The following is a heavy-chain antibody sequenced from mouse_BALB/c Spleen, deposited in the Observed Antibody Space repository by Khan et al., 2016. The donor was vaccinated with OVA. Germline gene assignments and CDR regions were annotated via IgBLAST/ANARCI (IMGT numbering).Heavy chain of an antibody. D-gene: IGHD1-1*01. Sequence: DLVKPGASVKLSCKASGYTFTSYWINWIKQRPGQGLEWIGRIAPGSSNGYYNDMFKGKATLTVDTSSSTAYIQLSSLSSEDSAVYFGARENYYGRSCYAMDYWGQGTSVTVSS. J-gene: IGHJ4*01. CDR3: ARENYYGRSCYAMDY. CDR1: GYTFTSYW. CDR2: IAPGSSNG. V-gene: IGHV1S41*01.